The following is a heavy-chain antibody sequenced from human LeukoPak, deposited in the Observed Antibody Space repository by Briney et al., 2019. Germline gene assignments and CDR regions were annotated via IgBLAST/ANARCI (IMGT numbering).Heavy chain of an antibody. D-gene: IGHD1-26*01. V-gene: IGHV4-38-2*02. CDR1: GHSISSGYY. Sequence: NTSETQSLMCTLSGHSISSGYYWGWIRQPPGTGVEWIGSIYHSGSTYNNPSLKSRVTISVDTSKNQFSLRLSSVTAADTAVYYCARLTSGQAFDCWGQGTPVTASS. CDR3: ARLTSGQAFDC. J-gene: IGHJ4*02. CDR2: IYHSGST.